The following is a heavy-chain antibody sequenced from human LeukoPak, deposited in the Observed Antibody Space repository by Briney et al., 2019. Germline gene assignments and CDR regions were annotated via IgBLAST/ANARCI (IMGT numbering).Heavy chain of an antibody. CDR2: ISHSGVTT. Sequence: GGSLRLSCAASGFTFSGYAMSWVRQVPGKGLEWVSTISHSGVTTYYADPVRGRFTISRDNSKNTLYLQMNSLGADDTAVYYCAKDIAKNSPYGMDVWGQGTTVTVS. J-gene: IGHJ6*02. CDR3: AKDIAKNSPYGMDV. CDR1: GFTFSGYA. D-gene: IGHD6-13*01. V-gene: IGHV3-23*01.